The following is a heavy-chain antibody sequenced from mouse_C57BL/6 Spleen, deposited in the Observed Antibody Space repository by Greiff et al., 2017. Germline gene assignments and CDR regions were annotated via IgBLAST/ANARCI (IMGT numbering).Heavy chain of an antibody. J-gene: IGHJ4*01. CDR2: IWSGGST. V-gene: IGHV2-2*01. CDR1: GFSLTSYG. CDR3: ARNLLYDYDGGYAMDY. Sequence: VKLVESGPGLVQPSQSLSITCTVSGFSLTSYGVHWVRQSPGKGLEWLGVIWSGGSTDYNAAFISRLSISKDNSKSQVFFKMNSLQADDTAIYYCARNLLYDYDGGYAMDYWGQGTSVTVSS. D-gene: IGHD2-4*01.